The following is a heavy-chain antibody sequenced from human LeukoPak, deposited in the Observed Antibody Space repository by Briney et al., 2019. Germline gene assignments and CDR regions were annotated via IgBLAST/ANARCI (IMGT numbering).Heavy chain of an antibody. Sequence: PGGSLRLYCAASGFTFSSYWMSWVRQAPGKGLEWVANIKQDGSEKYYVDSVKGRFTISRDNAKNSLYLQMNSLRAEDTAVYYCARDAGRVIASSHLGGQGTLVTVSS. CDR3: ARDAGRVIASSHL. CDR2: IKQDGSEK. V-gene: IGHV3-7*01. CDR1: GFTFSSYW. J-gene: IGHJ4*02. D-gene: IGHD3-16*02.